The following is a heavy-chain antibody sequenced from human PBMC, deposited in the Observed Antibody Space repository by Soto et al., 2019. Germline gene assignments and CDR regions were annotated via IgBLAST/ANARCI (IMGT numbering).Heavy chain of an antibody. V-gene: IGHV3-30*18. CDR3: AKDARGSDSWHLHY. CDR2: ISPDENAK. J-gene: IGHJ4*02. CDR1: GFTLSNSG. Sequence: QVQLVESGGGVVQPGTSLRLSCVASGFTLSNSGVHWVRQAPGKGLEWVAVISPDENAKYYADSVKGRFTLSRDNSKNTLYVQMNSLRADDTAVYYCAKDARGSDSWHLHYWGQGTLVTVSS. D-gene: IGHD3-16*01.